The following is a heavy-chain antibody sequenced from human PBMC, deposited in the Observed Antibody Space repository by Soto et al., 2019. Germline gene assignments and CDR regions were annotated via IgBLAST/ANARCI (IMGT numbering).Heavy chain of an antibody. CDR3: AKVGYSSSSQVDY. D-gene: IGHD6-6*01. CDR2: ISYDGSNK. CDR1: GLTFSSYG. Sequence: QVQLVESGGGVVQPGRSLRLSCAASGLTFSSYGMHWVRQAPGKGLEWVAVISYDGSNKYYADSVKGRFTISRDNSKNTLYLQMNSLRAEDTAVYYCAKVGYSSSSQVDYWGQGTLVTVSS. J-gene: IGHJ4*02. V-gene: IGHV3-30*18.